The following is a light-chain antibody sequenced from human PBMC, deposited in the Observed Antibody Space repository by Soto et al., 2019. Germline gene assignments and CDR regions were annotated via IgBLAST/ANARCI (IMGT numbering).Light chain of an antibody. CDR3: QQYYASSWT. CDR1: QSISSTY. J-gene: IGKJ1*01. V-gene: IGKV3-20*01. CDR2: AAS. Sequence: EIVLTQSPGTLSLSPGERATLSCRASQSISSTYLAWYRQKPGQAPRLLIYAASSRATGIPDRFSGSGSGTDFPLTISRLEPEDFAVYYCQQYYASSWTFGQGNRVEIK.